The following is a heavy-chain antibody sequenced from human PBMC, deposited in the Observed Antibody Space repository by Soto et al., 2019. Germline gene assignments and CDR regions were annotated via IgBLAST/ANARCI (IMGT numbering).Heavy chain of an antibody. CDR3: ARWVVPAAMGTGLYGMDV. Sequence: SETLSLTCAVYGGSFSGYYWSWIRQPPGKGLEWIGEINHSGSTNYNPSLKSRVTISVDTSKNQFSLKLSSVTAADTAVYYCARWVVPAAMGTGLYGMDVWGQGTTVTVSS. V-gene: IGHV4-34*01. D-gene: IGHD2-2*01. CDR2: INHSGST. CDR1: GGSFSGYY. J-gene: IGHJ6*02.